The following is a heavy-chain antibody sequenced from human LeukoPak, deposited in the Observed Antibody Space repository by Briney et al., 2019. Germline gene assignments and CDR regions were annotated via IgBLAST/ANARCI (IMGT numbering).Heavy chain of an antibody. CDR3: ARQLYGSDY. CDR1: GVSFSTYY. V-gene: IGHV4-34*01. D-gene: IGHD4-17*01. J-gene: IGHJ4*02. Sequence: SETLSLTCDVSGVSFSTYYWSWIRQSPEKGLEWIWEVNHSGYTNYNPSLKGRVTISVDTSKNQFSRKRSSVTAADTAVYYCARQLYGSDYWGQGTLVTVSS. CDR2: VNHSGYT.